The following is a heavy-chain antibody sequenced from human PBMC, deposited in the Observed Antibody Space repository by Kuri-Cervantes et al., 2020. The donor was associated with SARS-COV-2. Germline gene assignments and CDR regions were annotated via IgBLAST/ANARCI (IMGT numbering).Heavy chain of an antibody. J-gene: IGHJ5*02. CDR1: GGSFSGYY. D-gene: IGHD4-17*01. V-gene: IGHV4-59*12. Sequence: SETLSLTCAVYGGSFSGYYWSWIRQPPGKGLEWIGYIYYSGSTNYNPSLKSRVTISVDTSKNQFSLKLSSVTAADTAVYYCARAAYGDPGYNWFDPWGQGTLVTVSS. CDR2: IYYSGST. CDR3: ARAAYGDPGYNWFDP.